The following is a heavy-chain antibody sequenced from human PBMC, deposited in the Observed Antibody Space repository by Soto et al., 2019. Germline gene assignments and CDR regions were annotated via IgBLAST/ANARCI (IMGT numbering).Heavy chain of an antibody. J-gene: IGHJ4*02. Sequence: VVLQESGPGLVKPSETLSLTCSVSGRSITSYYWSWVWQPPGKGLEWIGYIYDNGITSQNPSLKSRVTMSADTSQNQFSLKLTSVTGADTAVYYCARTYDSNGYANEFDSWGQGILVTVTS. D-gene: IGHD3-22*01. CDR3: ARTYDSNGYANEFDS. CDR1: GRSITSYY. V-gene: IGHV4-59*12. CDR2: IYDNGIT.